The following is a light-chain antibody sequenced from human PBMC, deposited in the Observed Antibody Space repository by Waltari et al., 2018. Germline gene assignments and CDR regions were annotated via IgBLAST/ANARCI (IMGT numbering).Light chain of an antibody. CDR2: GAS. J-gene: IGKJ1*01. CDR3: QQYNNWQT. V-gene: IGKV3-15*01. CDR1: ESVRSN. Sequence: EIVMTQSPATLSVSPGERATLPCRASESVRSNLAWYQQKPGQAPRLLIYGASTRATGIPARFSGSGSGTEFTLTISSLQSEDSAVYYCQQYNNWQTFGQGTKVEIK.